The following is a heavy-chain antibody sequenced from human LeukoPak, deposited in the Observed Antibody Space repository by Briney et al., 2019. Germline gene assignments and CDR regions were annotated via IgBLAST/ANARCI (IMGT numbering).Heavy chain of an antibody. D-gene: IGHD3-16*01. V-gene: IGHV5-51*01. Sequence: GESLKISCKGSGFTFSTYSFAWVRQMPGKGLEWMGVIYAGDSSTRYSPSFQGQVTISVDKSISTAYLQWSSLKASDSAIYYCPIHSCYDSWGQGTLVTVSS. CDR2: IYAGDSST. CDR1: GFTFSTYS. J-gene: IGHJ4*02. CDR3: PIHSCYDS.